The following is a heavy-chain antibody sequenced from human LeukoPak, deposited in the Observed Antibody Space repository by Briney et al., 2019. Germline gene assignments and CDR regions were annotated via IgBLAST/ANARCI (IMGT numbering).Heavy chain of an antibody. Sequence: GGSLRLSCAASGFTFSSYGMHWVRQAPGKGLEWVAVIWYDGSNKYYADSVKGRFTISRDNSKNTLYLQMNSLRAEDTAVYYCARSSSIAAAVFDYWGQGTLVTVYS. CDR3: ARSSSIAAAVFDY. V-gene: IGHV3-33*01. CDR1: GFTFSSYG. CDR2: IWYDGSNK. J-gene: IGHJ4*02. D-gene: IGHD6-13*01.